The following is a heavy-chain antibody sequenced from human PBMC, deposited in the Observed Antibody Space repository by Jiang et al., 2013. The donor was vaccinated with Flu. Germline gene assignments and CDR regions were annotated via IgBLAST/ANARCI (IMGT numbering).Heavy chain of an antibody. CDR3: ARALFGHGTSAEGWFDP. CDR1: GYSFTSYW. V-gene: IGHV5-51*01. Sequence: EVKKPGESLKISCKGSGYSFTSYWIAWVRQMPGKGLEWMGIIYPGDSDTRYNPSFQGQVSISADKSITTAYLQWSSLKASDTAMYYCARALFGHGTSAEGWFDPWGQGTLVTVSS. CDR2: IYPGDSDT. J-gene: IGHJ5*02. D-gene: IGHD2-2*01.